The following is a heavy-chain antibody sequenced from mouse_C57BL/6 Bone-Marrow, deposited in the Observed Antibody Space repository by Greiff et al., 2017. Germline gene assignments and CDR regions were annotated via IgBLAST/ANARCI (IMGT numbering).Heavy chain of an antibody. CDR3: SSLDGNYFDF. J-gene: IGHJ2*01. V-gene: IGHV14-4*01. Sequence: VQLQQSGAELVRPGASVKLSCTASGFNIKDDYIHWVKQRPEQGLEWIGWIDPEIGDTEYASKFQGKDTITSDTSSNTAYLQLSSLTSEDTAVYYCSSLDGNYFDFWGQGTPLTVAS. CDR1: GFNIKDDY. D-gene: IGHD2-1*01. CDR2: IDPEIGDT.